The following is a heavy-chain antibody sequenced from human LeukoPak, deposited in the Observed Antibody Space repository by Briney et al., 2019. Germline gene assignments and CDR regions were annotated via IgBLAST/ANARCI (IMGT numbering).Heavy chain of an antibody. CDR1: GGSISSGSYY. V-gene: IGHV4-39*01. D-gene: IGHD4-23*01. Sequence: SETLSLTCTVSGGSISSGSYYWAWLRQSPEKGLEWIASIYYSGSTHYNPSLRGRPTISRDTTKNQFSLKLSSVSAADTAVYFCARWYEYWGQGTLVTVSS. CDR3: ARWYEY. J-gene: IGHJ4*02. CDR2: IYYSGST.